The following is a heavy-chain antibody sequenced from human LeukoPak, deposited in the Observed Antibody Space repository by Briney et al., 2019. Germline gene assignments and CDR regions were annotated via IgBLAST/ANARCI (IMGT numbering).Heavy chain of an antibody. V-gene: IGHV3-21*01. D-gene: IGHD6-19*01. CDR2: VSSSSSYI. CDR3: ARVGVAGTGVAFDI. Sequence: GGSLRLSCAASGFTFSTYTMNWVRQAPGKGLEWVSSVSSSSSYIHYADSVKGRFTISRDNAKNSLYLQMNSLRAEDTAVYYCARVGVAGTGVAFDIWGQGTMVTVSS. J-gene: IGHJ3*02. CDR1: GFTFSTYT.